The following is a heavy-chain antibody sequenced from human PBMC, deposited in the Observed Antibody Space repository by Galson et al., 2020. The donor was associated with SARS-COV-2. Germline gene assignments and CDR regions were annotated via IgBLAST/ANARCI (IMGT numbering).Heavy chain of an antibody. CDR2: FDPEDGET. D-gene: IGHD2-15*01. Sequence: ASVKVSCKVSGYTLTELSMHWVRQAPGKGLEWMGGFDPEDGETIYAQKFQGRVTMTEDTSTDTAYMELSSLRSEDTAVYYCATGTKAVVGALGTFDYWGQGTLVTVSS. J-gene: IGHJ4*02. V-gene: IGHV1-24*01. CDR1: GYTLTELS. CDR3: ATGTKAVVGALGTFDY.